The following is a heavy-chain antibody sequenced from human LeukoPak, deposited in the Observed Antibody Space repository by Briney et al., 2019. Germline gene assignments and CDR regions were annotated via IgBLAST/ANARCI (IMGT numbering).Heavy chain of an antibody. J-gene: IGHJ6*03. D-gene: IGHD1-14*01. CDR2: IRYDGSNK. CDR3: ARDRGNQRGYYYYYMDV. CDR1: GFTFSSYG. V-gene: IGHV3-30*02. Sequence: GGSLRLSCAASGFTFSSYGMHWVRQAPGKGLEWVAFIRYDGSNKYYADSVKGRFTISRDNAKNSLYLQMYSLRAEDTAVYYCARDRGNQRGYYYYYMDVWGKGTTVTVSS.